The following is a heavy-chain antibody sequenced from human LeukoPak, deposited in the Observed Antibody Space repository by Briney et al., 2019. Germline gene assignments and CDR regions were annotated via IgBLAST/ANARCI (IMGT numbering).Heavy chain of an antibody. CDR2: IRSKTYGGTP. V-gene: IGHV3-49*04. CDR1: GFTFGDYT. D-gene: IGHD1-26*01. Sequence: GGSLRLSCTTSGFTFGDYTISWVRQAPGKGLEWVGSIRSKTYGGTPEYAASVKGRFTISRDDFKSIAYLQMNSLKTEDTAVYYCTRGASRVYWGQGTLVTVSS. J-gene: IGHJ4*02. CDR3: TRGASRVY.